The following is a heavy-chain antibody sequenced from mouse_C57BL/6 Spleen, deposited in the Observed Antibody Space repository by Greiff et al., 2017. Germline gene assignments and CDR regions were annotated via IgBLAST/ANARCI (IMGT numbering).Heavy chain of an antibody. Sequence: QVQLQQPGAELVKPGASVKLSCKASGYTFTSYWMHWVKQRPGQGLEWIGMIHPNSGSTNYNEKFKSKATLTVDKSSSTAYMQVSSLTSEDSAVYYCASLDYYGSSFDYWGQGTTLTVSS. J-gene: IGHJ2*01. V-gene: IGHV1-64*01. D-gene: IGHD1-1*01. CDR1: GYTFTSYW. CDR2: IHPNSGST. CDR3: ASLDYYGSSFDY.